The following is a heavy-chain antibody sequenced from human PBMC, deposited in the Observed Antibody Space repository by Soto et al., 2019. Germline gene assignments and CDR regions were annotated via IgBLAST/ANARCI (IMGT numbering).Heavy chain of an antibody. D-gene: IGHD2-2*01. V-gene: IGHV3-30*03. J-gene: IGHJ6*04. CDR3: ARVFRVPGSYYGMDV. CDR1: GFTFSSYG. CDR2: ISYDGSNK. Sequence: VVSLRLSCAASGFTFSSYGMHWVRQAPGKGLEWVAVISYDGSNKYYADSVKGRFTISRDNSKNTLYLQMNSLRAEDTAVYYCARVFRVPGSYYGMDVWGKGNPVTVCS.